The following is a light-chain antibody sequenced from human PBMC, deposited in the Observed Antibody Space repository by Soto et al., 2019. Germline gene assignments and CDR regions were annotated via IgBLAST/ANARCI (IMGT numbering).Light chain of an antibody. CDR3: QQYGSSRLT. CDR1: QSVSSSY. CDR2: GAS. Sequence: EIVLTQSPGTLSLSPGERATLSCRASQSVSSSYLAWYQQKPGQAPTPLIYGASSRATGSPDRFSGRGSGTDFTLTISRPKPEDFAVYYCQQYGSSRLTFGGGTKVEIK. V-gene: IGKV3-20*01. J-gene: IGKJ4*01.